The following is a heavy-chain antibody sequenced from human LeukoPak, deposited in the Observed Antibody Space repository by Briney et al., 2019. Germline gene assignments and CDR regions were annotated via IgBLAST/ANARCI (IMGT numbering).Heavy chain of an antibody. Sequence: ASVKVSCKASGYTFTGYYMHWVRQAPGQGLEWMGWINPNSGGTNYAQKFQGRVTMTRDTSISTAYMELSRLRSDDTAVYYCARIYSTYVGKYFQHWGQGTLVTVSS. J-gene: IGHJ1*01. CDR2: INPNSGGT. D-gene: IGHD4-11*01. CDR1: GYTFTGYY. V-gene: IGHV1-2*02. CDR3: ARIYSTYVGKYFQH.